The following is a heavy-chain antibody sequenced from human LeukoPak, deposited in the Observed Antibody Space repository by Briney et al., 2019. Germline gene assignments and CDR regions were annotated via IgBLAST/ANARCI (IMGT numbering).Heavy chain of an antibody. CDR2: IHANGNT. CDR3: TRSAAFVKGGFDY. J-gene: IGHJ4*02. D-gene: IGHD3-10*01. Sequence: SETLSLTCTVSGGSISFSFWGWIRQTPGKRLEWIGHIHANGNTNYNPSLESRATISVDTSKNQFSLKVTSMTAADSALYYCTRSAAFVKGGFDYWGQGTLVTVSS. V-gene: IGHV4-4*09. CDR1: GGSISFSF.